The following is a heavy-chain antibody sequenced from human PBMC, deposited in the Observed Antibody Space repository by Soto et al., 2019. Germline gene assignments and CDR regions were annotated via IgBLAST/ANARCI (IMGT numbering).Heavy chain of an antibody. CDR3: ARGFNRILRFLEWSSLGPFDP. CDR2: INHSGST. V-gene: IGHV4-34*01. Sequence: QVQLQQWGAGLLKPSETLSLTCAVYGGSFSGYYWSWIRQPPGKGLEWIGEINHSGSTNYNPSLKSRVTISVDTSKNQFSLKLSSVTAADTAVYYCARGFNRILRFLEWSSLGPFDPWGQGTLVTVSS. CDR1: GGSFSGYY. D-gene: IGHD3-3*01. J-gene: IGHJ5*02.